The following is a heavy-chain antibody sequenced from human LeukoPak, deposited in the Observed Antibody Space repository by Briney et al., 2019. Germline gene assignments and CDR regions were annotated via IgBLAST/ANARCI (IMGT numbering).Heavy chain of an antibody. Sequence: GGSLRLSCAASGFTFSSYSMNWVRQAPGKGLEWVSSISSSSSYIYYADSVKGRFTISRDNAKNSLYLQMNSLRAEDTAVYYCARDRRYYDSSGYYLDYWGQGTLVTVSS. V-gene: IGHV3-21*01. D-gene: IGHD3-22*01. CDR1: GFTFSSYS. CDR2: ISSSSSYI. CDR3: ARDRRYYDSSGYYLDY. J-gene: IGHJ4*02.